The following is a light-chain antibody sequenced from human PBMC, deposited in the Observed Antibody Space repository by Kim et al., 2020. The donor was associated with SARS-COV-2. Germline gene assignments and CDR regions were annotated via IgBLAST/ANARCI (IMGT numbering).Light chain of an antibody. V-gene: IGKV3-20*01. CDR1: QSVSSSY. CDR3: QQYGSSPMYT. CDR2: GAS. J-gene: IGKJ2*01. Sequence: EIVLTQSPGTLSLSPGERATLSCRASQSVSSSYLAWYQQNPGQAPRLLIYGASSRATGIPDRFSGRGSGTDFTLTINRLEPEDFAVYYCQQYGSSPMYTFGQGTKLEI.